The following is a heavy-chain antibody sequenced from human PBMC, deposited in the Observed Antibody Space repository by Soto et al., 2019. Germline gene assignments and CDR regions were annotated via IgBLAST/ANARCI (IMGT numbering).Heavy chain of an antibody. CDR3: AKDPELSPVGSLWGS. CDR1: GDNFNCYS. Sequence: GVSVKVCCKASGDNFNCYSISWTCHAPGQGLEWMGWINADNGNTEYSQKFKGRVTITRDTSASTAYMELSSLTSEDTAVYYCAKDPELSPVGSLWGSWGQGTLVTVSS. J-gene: IGHJ5*02. CDR2: INADNGNT. D-gene: IGHD3-16*01. V-gene: IGHV1-3*01.